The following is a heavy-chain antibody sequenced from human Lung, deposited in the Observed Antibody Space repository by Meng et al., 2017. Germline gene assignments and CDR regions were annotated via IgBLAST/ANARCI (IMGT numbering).Heavy chain of an antibody. J-gene: IGHJ4*02. V-gene: IGHV4-34*01. D-gene: IGHD4-11*01. Sequence: QVQLEQWGAGCFKPSELLPLTCVVSCGSFSNYYWSWIRHPPGKGLEWIGEINHSGSTNYNPSLESRATISVDTSQNNLSLKLSSVTAADSAVYYCARGPTTMAHDFDYWGQGTLVTVSS. CDR2: INHSGST. CDR1: CGSFSNYY. CDR3: ARGPTTMAHDFDY.